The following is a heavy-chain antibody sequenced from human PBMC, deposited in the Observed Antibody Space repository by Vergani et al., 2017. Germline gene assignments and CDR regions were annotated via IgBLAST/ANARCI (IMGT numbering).Heavy chain of an antibody. CDR2: ISSSSSYT. Sequence: QVQLVESGGGLVKPGGSLRLSCAASGFTFSDYSMSWIRQAPGKGLEWVSYISSSSSYTNYADSVKGRFTISRDNAKNSLYLQMNSLRAEDTAVYYCARDPSGGHYYYYMDVWGKGTTVTVSS. J-gene: IGHJ6*03. CDR3: ARDPSGGHYYYYMDV. CDR1: GFTFSDYS. D-gene: IGHD3-10*01. V-gene: IGHV3-11*06.